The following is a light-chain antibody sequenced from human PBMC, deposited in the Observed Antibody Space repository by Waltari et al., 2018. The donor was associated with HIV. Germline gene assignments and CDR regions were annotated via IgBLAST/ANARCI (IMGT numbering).Light chain of an antibody. Sequence: SYVLTQSPSVSVAPGQTASITRGGNNIGSKRVHWYQQKAGQAPVLVVYNGSDRPSGIPERFSGSRSGNTATLTISRVEAGDEADYYCHVWDRSSDHHVFGPGTKVTVL. CDR1: NIGSKR. CDR3: HVWDRSSDHHV. CDR2: NGS. J-gene: IGLJ1*01. V-gene: IGLV3-21*02.